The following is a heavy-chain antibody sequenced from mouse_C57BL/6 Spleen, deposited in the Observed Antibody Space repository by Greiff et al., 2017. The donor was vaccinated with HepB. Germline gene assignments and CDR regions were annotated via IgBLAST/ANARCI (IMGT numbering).Heavy chain of an antibody. CDR3: ARSDYDCPFAY. CDR1: GYAFSSSW. J-gene: IGHJ3*01. D-gene: IGHD2-4*01. CDR2: IYPGDGDT. Sequence: QVQLQQSGPELVKPGASVKISCKASGYAFSSSWMNWVKQRPGKGLEWIGRIYPGDGDTNYNGKFKGKATMTADKSSSTAYMQLSILTSEDSAVYVCARSDYDCPFAYWGQGTLVTVSA. V-gene: IGHV1-82*01.